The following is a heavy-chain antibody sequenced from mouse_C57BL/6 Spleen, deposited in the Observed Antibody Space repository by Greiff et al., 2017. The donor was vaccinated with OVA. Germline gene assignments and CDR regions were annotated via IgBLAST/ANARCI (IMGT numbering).Heavy chain of an antibody. Sequence: EVQLVESGGGLVQPKGSLKLSCAASGFSFNTYAMNWVRQAPGKGLEWVARIRSKSNNYATYYADSVKDRFTIYRDDSESMLYLQMNYLKTEATAMYYCVRHYSSAIDYWGQGTSVTVSS. D-gene: IGHD1-1*01. V-gene: IGHV10-1*01. CDR2: IRSKSNNYAT. CDR1: GFSFNTYA. J-gene: IGHJ4*01. CDR3: VRHYSSAIDY.